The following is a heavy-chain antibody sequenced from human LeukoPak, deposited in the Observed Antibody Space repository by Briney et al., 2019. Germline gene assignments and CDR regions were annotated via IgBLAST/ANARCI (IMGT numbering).Heavy chain of an antibody. J-gene: IGHJ4*02. D-gene: IGHD6-13*01. CDR3: ARGIAAAGTYRLAFDY. V-gene: IGHV4-39*07. CDR2: IYYSGST. CDR1: GGSISGSSYF. Sequence: SETLSLTCTVSGGSISGSSYFWGWIRQPPGKGLEWIGSIYYSGSTYYNPSLKSRVTISVDRSKNQFSLKLSSVTAADTAVYYCARGIAAAGTYRLAFDYWGQGTLVTVSS.